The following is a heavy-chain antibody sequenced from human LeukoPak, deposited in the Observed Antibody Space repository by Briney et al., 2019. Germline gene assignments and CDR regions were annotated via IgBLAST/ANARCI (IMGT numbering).Heavy chain of an antibody. Sequence: PGGSLRLSCAASGXTFSNYVMSWVRQAPGKGQERVSGISGSGGTTYYADSVKGRFTISRDNAKNSLYLQMNSLRAEDTAVYYCARGTQNRYCSGGSCYSAGYWGQGTLVTVSS. CDR1: GXTFSNYV. CDR2: ISGSGGTT. V-gene: IGHV3-23*01. D-gene: IGHD2-15*01. J-gene: IGHJ4*02. CDR3: ARGTQNRYCSGGSCYSAGY.